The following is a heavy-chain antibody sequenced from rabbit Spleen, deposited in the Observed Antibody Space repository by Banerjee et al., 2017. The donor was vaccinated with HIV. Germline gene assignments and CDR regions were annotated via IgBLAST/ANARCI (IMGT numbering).Heavy chain of an antibody. Sequence: QEQLEESGGGLVKPEGSLTLTCKASGVSFSVNSYMCWVRQAPGKGLEWIACIDTGSSGFTYFASWAKGRFTISKTSSTTVTLQMTSLTAADTATYFCARDTSSSFSSYGMDLWGPGTLVTVS. V-gene: IGHV1S45*01. J-gene: IGHJ6*01. CDR1: GVSFSVNSY. D-gene: IGHD1-1*01. CDR3: ARDTSSSFSSYGMDL. CDR2: IDTGSSGFT.